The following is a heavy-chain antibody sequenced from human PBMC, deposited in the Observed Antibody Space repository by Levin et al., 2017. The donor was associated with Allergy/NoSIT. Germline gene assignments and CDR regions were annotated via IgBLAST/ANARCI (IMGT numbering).Heavy chain of an antibody. D-gene: IGHD5-12*01. CDR2: IGTADDT. CDR1: GFNISSYD. Sequence: GESLKISCAASGFNISSYDMHWVRQATGKGLEWVSVIGTADDTYYPDSVKGRFTISRENAKNSLYLQMNSLRAGDTAVYYCVRGPPDKVGTVDVWGKGTTVTVSS. V-gene: IGHV3-13*04. J-gene: IGHJ6*04. CDR3: VRGPPDKVGTVDV.